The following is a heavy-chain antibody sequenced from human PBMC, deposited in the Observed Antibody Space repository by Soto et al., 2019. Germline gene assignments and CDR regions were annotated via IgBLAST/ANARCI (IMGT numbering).Heavy chain of an antibody. CDR2: ISSNGGST. CDR1: GFPFSSYA. CDR3: TTDSYSTMIVVRFDY. D-gene: IGHD3-22*01. Sequence: PGGSLRLSCSASGFPFSSYAMHWVRQAPGKGLEYVSAISSNGGSTYYADSVKGRFTISRDNSKNTLYLQMNSLKTEDTGIYYCTTDSYSTMIVVRFDYWGHGTLVTVSS. V-gene: IGHV3-64*04. J-gene: IGHJ4*01.